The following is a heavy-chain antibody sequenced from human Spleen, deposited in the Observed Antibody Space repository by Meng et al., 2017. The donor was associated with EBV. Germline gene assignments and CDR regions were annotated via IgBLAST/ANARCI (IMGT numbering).Heavy chain of an antibody. Sequence: QVQLVQSGAEVEEPASSVKVSCKASGGAFSSYTISWVRQAPGQGLEWMGGIIPMFRTPNYAPIFQGRVTITADTSTNTAYMELSGLRSEDTAVYYCAKDGDDTSAHGYWGQGTLVTVSS. V-gene: IGHV1-69*06. D-gene: IGHD2-2*01. CDR2: IIPMFRTP. J-gene: IGHJ4*02. CDR1: GGAFSSYT. CDR3: AKDGDDTSAHGY.